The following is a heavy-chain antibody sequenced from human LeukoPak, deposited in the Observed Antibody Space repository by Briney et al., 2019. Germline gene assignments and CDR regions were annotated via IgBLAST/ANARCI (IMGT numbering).Heavy chain of an antibody. Sequence: GGSLRLSCAASGFTFGNSWVHWVGRAPGKGLGWGSLINADGSTATYPDSVTGRFTTSRDTARNTLSLQMNSLTIEDTAVYYCVVVVEPPDSDGFDVWGQGTMITVSS. J-gene: IGHJ3*01. CDR2: INADGSTA. V-gene: IGHV3-74*01. D-gene: IGHD1-14*01. CDR1: GFTFGNSW. CDR3: VVVVEPPDSDGFDV.